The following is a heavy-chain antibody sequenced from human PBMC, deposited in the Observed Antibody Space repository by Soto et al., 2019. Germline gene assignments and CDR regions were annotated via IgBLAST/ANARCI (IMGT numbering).Heavy chain of an antibody. CDR2: IFPGGSDI. V-gene: IGHV5-51*01. CDR3: ARRISWYYFDS. J-gene: IGHJ4*02. CDR1: GYSFTRYW. D-gene: IGHD6-13*01. Sequence: GESLKISCKGSGYSFTRYWIGWVRQMPGQGLEWMGVIFPGGSDIRYSPSFRGQVTISADKSINTVYLQWIGLKASDTAMYYCARRISWYYFDSWGQGTPVTVS.